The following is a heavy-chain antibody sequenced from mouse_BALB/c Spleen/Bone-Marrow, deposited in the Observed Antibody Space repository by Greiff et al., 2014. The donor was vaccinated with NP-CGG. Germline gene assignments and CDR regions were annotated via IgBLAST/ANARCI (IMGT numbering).Heavy chain of an antibody. CDR1: GFSFTSSW. Sequence: VQLQQSGSVLVRPGTSVNLSCKASGFSFTSSWMHWAKQRPGQGLEWIGDIHPNSGNTYYNEKFKGKATMTVDSSSSTAYVDPSSLKSRSSAVYVCAGSYRSRYFDVWGAGTTVTVSS. J-gene: IGHJ1*01. V-gene: IGHV1S130*01. D-gene: IGHD2-14*01. CDR2: IHPNSGNT. CDR3: AGSYRSRYFDV.